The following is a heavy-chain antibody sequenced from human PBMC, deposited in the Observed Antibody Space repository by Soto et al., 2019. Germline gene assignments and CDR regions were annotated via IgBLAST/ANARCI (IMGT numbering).Heavy chain of an antibody. V-gene: IGHV1-2*04. D-gene: IGHD2-2*01. CDR2: INPNSGGT. CDR1: GYTFTGYY. J-gene: IGHJ4*02. Sequence: QVQLVQSGAEVKKPGASVKVSCKASGYTFTGYYMHWVRQAPGQGLEWMGWINPNSGGTNYAQKFQGWVTMTRDTSISTAYMELSRLRSDDPAVYYCSRAWESGPADAGSFYFDYWGQGTLVTVSS. CDR3: SRAWESGPADAGSFYFDY.